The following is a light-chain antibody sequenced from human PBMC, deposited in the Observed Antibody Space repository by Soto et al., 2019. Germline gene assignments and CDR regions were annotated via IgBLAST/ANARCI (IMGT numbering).Light chain of an antibody. J-gene: IGKJ4*01. V-gene: IGKV1-39*01. CDR2: AAS. CDR1: QRISDY. CDR3: QQLNTYPVT. Sequence: IHMTQSPSSLSASVGDTVTITCRSSQRISDYLNWYQQIPGKAPKLLIYAASTLQSGVPSRFSGSGSGTDFTLSISSLQPEDFATYYCQQLNTYPVTFGGGTKVDIK.